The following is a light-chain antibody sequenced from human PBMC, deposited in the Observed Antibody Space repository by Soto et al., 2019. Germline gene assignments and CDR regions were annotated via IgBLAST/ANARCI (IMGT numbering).Light chain of an antibody. CDR1: QRISSY. J-gene: IGKJ1*01. CDR3: QQSYSNIWT. CDR2: AAS. Sequence: DTQMTQSPSSLSASVGDRVTITCRASQRISSYLNWYQQKPGKAPKLLIYAASSLQSGVPSRFSGSGSGTDFTLTISSLQPEDFASYYCQQSYSNIWTFGQGTKVDIK. V-gene: IGKV1-39*01.